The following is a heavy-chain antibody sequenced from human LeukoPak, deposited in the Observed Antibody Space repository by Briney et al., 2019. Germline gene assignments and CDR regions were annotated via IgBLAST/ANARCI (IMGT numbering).Heavy chain of an antibody. CDR1: GYTFTSYY. Sequence: ASVKVSCKASGYTFTSYYMHWVRQAPGQGLEWMGIINPSGGSTSYAQKFQGRVTMTRDMSTSTVYMELSSLRSEDTAVCYCARDDGYDSRGYTLDYWGQGTLVTVSS. D-gene: IGHD3-22*01. CDR2: INPSGGST. J-gene: IGHJ4*02. CDR3: ARDDGYDSRGYTLDY. V-gene: IGHV1-46*01.